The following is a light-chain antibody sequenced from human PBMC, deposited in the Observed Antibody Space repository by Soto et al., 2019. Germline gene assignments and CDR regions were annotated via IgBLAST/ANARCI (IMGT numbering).Light chain of an antibody. V-gene: IGKV3-20*01. J-gene: IGKJ1*01. CDR3: QQYGSSGT. CDR1: QSVRSS. CDR2: GAS. Sequence: EIVMTQSPVTLSLSPVERATLSCRASQSVRSSLAWYQQQPGQAPRLLIYGASNRATGIPDRFSGSGSGTDFTLTISRLEPEDFAVYYCQQYGSSGTFGQGTKVDIK.